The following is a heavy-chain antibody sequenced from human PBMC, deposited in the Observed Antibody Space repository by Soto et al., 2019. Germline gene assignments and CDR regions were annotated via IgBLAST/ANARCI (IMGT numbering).Heavy chain of an antibody. CDR3: AKFSTAVYYYYVMDV. D-gene: IGHD2-2*01. Sequence: EVQLVQSGAEVKKPGESLKISCKGSGYSFTSYWIGWVRQMPVKGLEWMGIIYPGDSDTRYSPSFQGKVTISADKSISTAYRQWSSLKASDTAMYYCAKFSTAVYYYYVMDVWGQVTTVTVSS. CDR1: GYSFTSYW. V-gene: IGHV5-51*01. CDR2: IYPGDSDT. J-gene: IGHJ6*02.